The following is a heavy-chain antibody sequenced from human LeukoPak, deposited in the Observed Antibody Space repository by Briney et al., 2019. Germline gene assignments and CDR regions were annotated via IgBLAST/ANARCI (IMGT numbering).Heavy chain of an antibody. Sequence: GSLRLSCAAFGFTFSYQAKQWGPQAPGEGLGYFSAISSNGGSTYYANSVKGRLTISRDNSKNTLYLQMGSLRAEDMAVYYCARGPGYSGYDYPVWGQGTLVTVSS. CDR1: GFTFSYQA. CDR2: ISSNGGST. V-gene: IGHV3-64*01. CDR3: ARGPGYSGYDYPV. D-gene: IGHD5-12*01. J-gene: IGHJ4*02.